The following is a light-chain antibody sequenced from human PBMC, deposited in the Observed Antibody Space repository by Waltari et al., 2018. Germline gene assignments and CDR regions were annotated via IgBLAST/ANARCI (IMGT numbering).Light chain of an antibody. CDR1: SGSLSTTSY. CDR2: KAN. Sequence: QTVVTQEPSLSVSPGGTVTLTCALSSGSLSTTSYATWYQQTPGQAPRTLVYKANPRSSGVPDRFSGPLLRNPAALTITGAQADDESDYYCALYMGSGIWVFGGGTRLTVL. J-gene: IGLJ3*02. V-gene: IGLV8-61*01. CDR3: ALYMGSGIWV.